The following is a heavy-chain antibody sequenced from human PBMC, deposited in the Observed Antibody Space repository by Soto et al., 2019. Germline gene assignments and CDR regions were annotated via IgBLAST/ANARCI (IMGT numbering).Heavy chain of an antibody. CDR1: GFTFSSYA. J-gene: IGHJ4*02. V-gene: IGHV3-23*01. Sequence: GGSVRLSCAASGFTFSSYAMSWVRQAPGKRLEWVSAISGSGGSTYYADSVKGRFTISRDNSKNTLYLQMNSLRAEDTAVYYCAKGSKWLRFPFDYWGQGTLVTVSS. CDR2: ISGSGGST. D-gene: IGHD5-12*01. CDR3: AKGSKWLRFPFDY.